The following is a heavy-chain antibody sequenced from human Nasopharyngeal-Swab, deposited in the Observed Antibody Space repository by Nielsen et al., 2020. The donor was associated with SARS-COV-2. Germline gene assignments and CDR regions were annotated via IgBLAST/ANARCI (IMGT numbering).Heavy chain of an antibody. D-gene: IGHD3-10*01. CDR2: INHSGNT. V-gene: IGHV4-34*01. J-gene: IGHJ6*03. CDR3: ARGRRVVRGVIITNYYYYYYMDV. Sequence: WIRQPPGKGLEWIGEINHSGNTNYNPSLKSRVTMSVDTSKNQFSLKLSSVTAADTAVYYCARGRRVVRGVIITNYYYYYYMDVWGKGTTTTVSS.